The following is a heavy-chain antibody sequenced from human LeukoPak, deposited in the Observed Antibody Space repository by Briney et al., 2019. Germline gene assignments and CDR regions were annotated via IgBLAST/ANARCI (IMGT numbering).Heavy chain of an antibody. D-gene: IGHD6-13*01. CDR3: ARGLYSSSWWIHYYYYMDV. CDR2: MNPNSGNT. J-gene: IGHJ6*03. CDR1: GYTFTSCD. V-gene: IGHV1-8*01. Sequence: GASVKVSCKASGYTFTSCDINWVRQATGQGLEWMGWMNPNSGNTGYAQKFQGRVTMTRNTSISTAYMELSSLRSEDTAVYYCARGLYSSSWWIHYYYYMDVWGKGTTVTVSS.